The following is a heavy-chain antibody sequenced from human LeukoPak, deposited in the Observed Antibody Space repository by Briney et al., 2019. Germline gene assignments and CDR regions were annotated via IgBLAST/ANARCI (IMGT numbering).Heavy chain of an antibody. CDR3: AKAYTSGWYFCFDY. CDR2: LSGSGGST. D-gene: IGHD6-19*01. CDR1: GFTFSSYA. V-gene: IGHV3-23*01. Sequence: GGALRLSCTASGFTFSSYAMNWVRQAPGKGLEWVSGLSGSGGSTYYADSVKGRFTISRDNSKNTLYLQMNSLRVEDTAVYYCAKAYTSGWYFCFDYWGQGALVTVSS. J-gene: IGHJ4*02.